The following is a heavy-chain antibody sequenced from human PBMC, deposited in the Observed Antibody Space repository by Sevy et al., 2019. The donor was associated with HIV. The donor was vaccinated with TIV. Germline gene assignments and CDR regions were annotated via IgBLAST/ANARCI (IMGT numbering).Heavy chain of an antibody. Sequence: ASVKVSCKASGYTFTSYGISWVRQAPGQGLEWMGWISAYNGNTNYAQKLQGRVTMTTDTSTSTAYMELGSLGSDDTAVYYCARDRTPYYYGSGSYYNYYGMDVWGQGTTVTVSS. J-gene: IGHJ6*02. CDR2: ISAYNGNT. D-gene: IGHD3-10*01. V-gene: IGHV1-18*01. CDR3: ARDRTPYYYGSGSYYNYYGMDV. CDR1: GYTFTSYG.